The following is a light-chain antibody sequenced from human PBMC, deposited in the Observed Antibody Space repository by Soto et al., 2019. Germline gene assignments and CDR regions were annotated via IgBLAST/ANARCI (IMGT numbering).Light chain of an antibody. V-gene: IGKV1-39*01. Sequence: DIQMTQSPSALSASVGDRVTITCRASQTISTYLNWYQQKPGKAPKLLIYAASTLQSAVPSRFSDSGSGTDFNLTISNLQPEDFATYYCQQSLGIPYTFGQGTRLEIK. J-gene: IGKJ2*01. CDR3: QQSLGIPYT. CDR2: AAS. CDR1: QTISTY.